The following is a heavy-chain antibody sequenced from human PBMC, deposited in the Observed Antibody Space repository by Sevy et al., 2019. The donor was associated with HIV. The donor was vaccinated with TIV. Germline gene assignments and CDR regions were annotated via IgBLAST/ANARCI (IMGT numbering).Heavy chain of an antibody. V-gene: IGHV4-59*01. J-gene: IGHJ5*02. D-gene: IGHD1-26*01. CDR1: GGSISSYY. CDR2: TYYSGST. Sequence: SETLSLTCTVSGGSISSYYWSWIRQPPGKGLEWIGYTYYSGSTNYNPSLKSRVTISVDTSKNQFSLKLSSVTAADTAVYYCARASASGSYVEWFDPWGQGTLVTVSS. CDR3: ARASASGSYVEWFDP.